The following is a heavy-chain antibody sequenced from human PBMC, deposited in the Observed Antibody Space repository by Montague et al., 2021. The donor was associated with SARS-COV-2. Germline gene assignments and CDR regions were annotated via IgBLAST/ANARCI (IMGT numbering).Heavy chain of an antibody. Sequence: SETLSLTCTVSGGSTASYYWNWIRQSPGKRPEWIGYVYYNGDTKYNPSLQSRVTISIDTSENQFSLRLNSVTAAYTAVYFCARGWAFGPWGQGRLVTVSS. CDR1: GGSTASYY. CDR3: ARGWAFGP. CDR2: VYYNGDT. V-gene: IGHV4-59*08. J-gene: IGHJ3*01. D-gene: IGHD6-19*01.